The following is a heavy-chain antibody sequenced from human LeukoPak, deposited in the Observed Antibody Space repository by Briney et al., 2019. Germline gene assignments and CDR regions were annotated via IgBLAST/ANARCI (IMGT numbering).Heavy chain of an antibody. CDR3: ASSYCSSTSCALDY. CDR1: GGSISSYY. V-gene: IGHV4-59*01. CDR2: IYYSGST. D-gene: IGHD2-2*01. Sequence: SETLSLTCTVSGGSISSYYWSWIRQPPGKGLEWIGYIYYSGSTNYNPSLKSRVTISVDPSKNQFSLKLSSVTAADTAVYYCASSYCSSTSCALDYWGQGTLVTVSS. J-gene: IGHJ4*02.